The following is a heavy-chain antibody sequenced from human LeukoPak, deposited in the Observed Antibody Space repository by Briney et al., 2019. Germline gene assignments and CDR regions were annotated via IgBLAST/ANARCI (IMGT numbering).Heavy chain of an antibody. D-gene: IGHD4-11*01. V-gene: IGHV4-59*01. Sequence: SETLSLTCAVSGGSISSYYWSWIRQPPGKGLEWIGYIYYSGSTNYNPSLTSRVTISVDTSKTQFSLKLSSVTAADTAVYYCARDNSNYGAFDYWGQGTLVTVSS. J-gene: IGHJ4*02. CDR2: IYYSGST. CDR3: ARDNSNYGAFDY. CDR1: GGSISSYY.